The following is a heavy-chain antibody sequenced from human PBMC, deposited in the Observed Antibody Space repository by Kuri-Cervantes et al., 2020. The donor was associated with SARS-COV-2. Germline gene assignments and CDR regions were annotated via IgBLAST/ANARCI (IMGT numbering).Heavy chain of an antibody. J-gene: IGHJ4*02. CDR1: GFTFSSYG. D-gene: IGHD3-10*01. V-gene: IGHV3-33*01. CDR3: ARGRAYGSGSYYFY. Sequence: GGFLRLSCAASGFTFSSYGMHWVRQAPGKGLEWVAVIWYDGSNKYYADSVKGRFTISRDNSKNTLYLQMNSLRAEDTAVYYCARGRAYGSGSYYFYWGQGTLVTVSS. CDR2: IWYDGSNK.